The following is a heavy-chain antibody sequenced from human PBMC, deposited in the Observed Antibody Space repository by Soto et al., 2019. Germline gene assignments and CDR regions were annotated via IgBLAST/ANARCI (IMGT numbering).Heavy chain of an antibody. CDR1: GFTFSSYA. Sequence: EVQLLESGGGLVQPGGSLRLSCAASGFTFSSYAMSWVCQDPGKGLEWVSDISGSGGSTYYADSVKGRFTISRDNSKNTLYLQMNSLRAEDTAVYYCAKDARAVAGTLDYWGQGTLVTVSS. CDR3: AKDARAVAGTLDY. D-gene: IGHD6-19*01. CDR2: ISGSGGST. J-gene: IGHJ4*02. V-gene: IGHV3-23*01.